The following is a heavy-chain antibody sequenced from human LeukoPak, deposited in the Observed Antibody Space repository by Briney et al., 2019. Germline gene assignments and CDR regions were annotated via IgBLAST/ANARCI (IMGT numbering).Heavy chain of an antibody. V-gene: IGHV4-59*12. J-gene: IGHJ6*02. CDR1: GGSISSYY. D-gene: IGHD2-21*02. CDR2: IYYSGST. Sequence: PSETLSLTCTVSGGSISSYYWTWIRQPPGKGLEWLGYIYYSGSTNYNPSLKSRVTISVDTSKNQFSLKLSSVTAADTAVYYCARDLTAMGPYYYYGMDVWGQGTTVTVSS. CDR3: ARDLTAMGPYYYYGMDV.